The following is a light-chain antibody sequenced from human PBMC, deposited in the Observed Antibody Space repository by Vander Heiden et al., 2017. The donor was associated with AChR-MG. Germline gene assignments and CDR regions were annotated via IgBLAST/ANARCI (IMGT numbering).Light chain of an antibody. CDR1: HGVNNY. J-gene: IGKJ4*01. V-gene: IGKV3-11*01. CDR3: QQRSNWPLLT. CDR2: AAS. Sequence: EIVLTQSLATLSLSPGERATLSCRASHGVNNYLAWYQQRPGQAPRLLIYAASNRATGIPARLSGTGSGTDFTLTISSIEPEDFAVYYCQQRSNWPLLTFGGGTKVEIK.